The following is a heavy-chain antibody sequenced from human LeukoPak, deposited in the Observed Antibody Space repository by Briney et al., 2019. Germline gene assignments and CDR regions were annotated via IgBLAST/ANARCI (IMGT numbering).Heavy chain of an antibody. CDR2: ISYDGRNK. CDR1: GFTFSSYA. J-gene: IGHJ6*02. Sequence: GGSLRLSCAASGFTFSSYAMHWVRQAPGKGLEWVAVISYDGRNKYYADSVKGRFTISRDNSKSRLYLQMNSLRAEDTSVYYCARDRTVYYYYGMDVWGQGTTVTVSS. CDR3: ARDRTVYYYYGMDV. V-gene: IGHV3-30*04.